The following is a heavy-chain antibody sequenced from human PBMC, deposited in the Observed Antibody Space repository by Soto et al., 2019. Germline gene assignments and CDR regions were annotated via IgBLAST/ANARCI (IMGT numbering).Heavy chain of an antibody. V-gene: IGHV3-30*18. D-gene: IGHD1-7*01. J-gene: IGHJ6*03. CDR3: AKEDLGGTTYYYYYMDV. CDR1: GFTFSSYG. CDR2: ISYDGSNK. Sequence: QVQLVESGGGVVQPGRSLRLSCAASGFTFSSYGMHWVRQAPGKGLEWVAVISYDGSNKYYADSVKGRFTISRDNSKNTLYLQMNSLRDEDTAVYYCAKEDLGGTTYYYYYMDVWGKGTTVTVSS.